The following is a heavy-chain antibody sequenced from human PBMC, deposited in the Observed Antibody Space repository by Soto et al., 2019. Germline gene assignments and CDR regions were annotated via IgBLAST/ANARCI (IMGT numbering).Heavy chain of an antibody. Sequence: GGSLRLSCAASGFTVSSNYMSWVRQAPGKGLEWVSVIYSGGSTYYADSVKGRFTISRDNSKNTLYLQMNSLGAEDTAVYYCARDSTSTGYWWMTTVTTWNYYYYMDVWGKGTTVTVSS. D-gene: IGHD4-17*01. V-gene: IGHV3-66*01. CDR2: IYSGGST. CDR1: GFTVSSNY. J-gene: IGHJ6*03. CDR3: ARDSTSTGYWWMTTVTTWNYYYYMDV.